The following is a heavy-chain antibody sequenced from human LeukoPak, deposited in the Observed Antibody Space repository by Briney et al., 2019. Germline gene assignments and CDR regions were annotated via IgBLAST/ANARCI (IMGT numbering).Heavy chain of an antibody. CDR1: GFNYSNYW. J-gene: IGHJ5*01. CDR3: ARDKTTGDSWFDS. CDR2: IKQDGSKK. V-gene: IGHV3-7*01. Sequence: GGSVRLSCAASGFNYSNYWMSWVRQAPGKGLEGVANIKQDGSKKYYVDSVKGRFTISRDNAKNSLSLKMNSLTAEDTAVYYCARDKTTGDSWFDSWGQGTLVTVSS. D-gene: IGHD1-1*01.